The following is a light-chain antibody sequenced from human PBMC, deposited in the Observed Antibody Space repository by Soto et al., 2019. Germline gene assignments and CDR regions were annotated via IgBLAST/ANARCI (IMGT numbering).Light chain of an antibody. Sequence: IQLTQSPSSLSASVGDRVTITCRTSQGISSYLAWYQQKPGKAPKLLIYAASTLQSGVPSRFSGSGSGTDFTLTINSLQPEDLATYYCQQLDSYPRTFGPGTKVDIK. J-gene: IGKJ3*01. V-gene: IGKV1-9*01. CDR1: QGISSY. CDR2: AAS. CDR3: QQLDSYPRT.